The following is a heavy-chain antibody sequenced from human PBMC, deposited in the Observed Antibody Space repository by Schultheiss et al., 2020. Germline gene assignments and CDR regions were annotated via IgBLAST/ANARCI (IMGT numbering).Heavy chain of an antibody. CDR1: GGSISSYY. CDR3: ARDDTGLYDY. V-gene: IGHV4-59*01. Sequence: SQPLSLTCTVSGGSISSYYWSWIRQPPGKGLEWIGYIYYSGSTNYNPSLKSRVTISVDTSKNQFSLKLSSVTAADTAVYYCARDDTGLYDYWGQGTLVTVSS. CDR2: IYYSGST. J-gene: IGHJ4*02.